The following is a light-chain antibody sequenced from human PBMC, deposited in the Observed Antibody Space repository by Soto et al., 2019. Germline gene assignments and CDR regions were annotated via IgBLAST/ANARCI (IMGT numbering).Light chain of an antibody. CDR1: SSDVGGYTY. Sequence: QSALTQPASVSGSPGQAITISCTGTSSDVGGYTYVSWYQQHTGKAPKFIIYDVSNRPSGVSNRFSGSKSGNTASLTISGLQAEDEADYYCSSYTTSNTRQIVFGTGTKLTVL. J-gene: IGLJ1*01. V-gene: IGLV2-14*01. CDR2: DVS. CDR3: SSYTTSNTRQIV.